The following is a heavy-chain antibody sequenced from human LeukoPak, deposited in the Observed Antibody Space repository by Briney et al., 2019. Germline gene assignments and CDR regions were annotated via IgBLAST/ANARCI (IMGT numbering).Heavy chain of an antibody. D-gene: IGHD3-22*01. V-gene: IGHV1-69*13. CDR2: IIPIFGTA. Sequence: SVKVSCKASGGTFSSYAISWVRQAPGQGLEWMGGIIPIFGTANYAQKFQGGVTITADESTSTAYMELSSLRSEDTAVYYCARVWEDSSGYYYRRCGAFDIWGQGTMVTVSS. CDR1: GGTFSSYA. J-gene: IGHJ3*02. CDR3: ARVWEDSSGYYYRRCGAFDI.